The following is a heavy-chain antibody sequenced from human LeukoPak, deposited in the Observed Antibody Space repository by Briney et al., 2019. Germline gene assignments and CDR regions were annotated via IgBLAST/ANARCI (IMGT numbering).Heavy chain of an antibody. V-gene: IGHV3-48*01. CDR1: GFTFSSYS. J-gene: IGHJ4*02. Sequence: PGGSLRLSCAASGFTFSSYSMNWVRQAPGKGLEWVSYISSSSSTIYYADSVKGRFTISRDNAKNSLYLQMNSLRAEDTAVYYCARGLFGGSYFVNYWPPFDYWGQGTLVTVSS. CDR3: ARGLFGGSYFVNYWPPFDY. D-gene: IGHD1-26*01. CDR2: ISSSSSTI.